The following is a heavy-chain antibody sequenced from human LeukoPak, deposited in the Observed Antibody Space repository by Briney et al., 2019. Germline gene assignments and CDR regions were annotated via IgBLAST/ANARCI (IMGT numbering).Heavy chain of an antibody. V-gene: IGHV4-34*01. CDR3: ARQLPCSGGSCFVDYMDV. CDR2: IDHSGST. Sequence: SETLSLTCAVYGGSFSGHYWSWIRQPPGKGLEWIGEIDHSGSTNYNPSLKSRVTMSVDTSKNQFSLSLSSVTAADTAVYYCARQLPCSGGSCFVDYMDVWGKGTTVTVSS. J-gene: IGHJ6*03. D-gene: IGHD2-15*01. CDR1: GGSFSGHY.